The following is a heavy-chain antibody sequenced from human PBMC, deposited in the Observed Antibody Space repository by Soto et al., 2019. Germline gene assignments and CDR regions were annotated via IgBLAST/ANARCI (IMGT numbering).Heavy chain of an antibody. CDR3: ARGQRFSDWFDP. V-gene: IGHV4-4*07. J-gene: IGHJ5*02. CDR2: IYSSGST. D-gene: IGHD3-3*01. CDR1: GGAISGYY. Sequence: SETLSLTCTVTGGAISGYYWTWIRQSDGEGLEWIGRIYSSGSTNYNPSLKSRVTISLDTSMNYFSLRLSSVTAADTAVYYCARGQRFSDWFDPWGQGTLVTSPQ.